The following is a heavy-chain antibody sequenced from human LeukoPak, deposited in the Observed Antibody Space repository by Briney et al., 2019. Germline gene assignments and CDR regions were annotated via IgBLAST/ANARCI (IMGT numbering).Heavy chain of an antibody. CDR2: IYYSGST. CDR1: GGSISSYY. CDR3: ARVGYSGYGYNFDN. J-gene: IGHJ4*02. V-gene: IGHV4-59*01. D-gene: IGHD5-12*01. Sequence: SETLSLTCTVSGGSISSYYWSWIRQPPGKGLEWIGYIYYSGSTNYNPSLKSRVTLSVDTSKSQFSLKLSSVTAADTAVSYCARVGYSGYGYNFDNWGQGTLVTVSS.